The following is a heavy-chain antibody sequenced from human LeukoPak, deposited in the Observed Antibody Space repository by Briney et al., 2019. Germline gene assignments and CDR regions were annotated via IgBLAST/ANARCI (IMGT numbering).Heavy chain of an antibody. CDR1: GGSISSSYYY. J-gene: IGHJ4*02. V-gene: IGHV4-39*01. CDR2: VCYGENT. D-gene: IGHD3-16*01. Sequence: SETLSLTCTVSGGSISSSYYYWGWIRQPPGKGLEWIGSVCYGENTYYNPSLKSRVTISVDTSKNQFSLNLSSVTAADTAVYYCARQPHPRGHFDYWGQGTLVTVSS. CDR3: ARQPHPRGHFDY.